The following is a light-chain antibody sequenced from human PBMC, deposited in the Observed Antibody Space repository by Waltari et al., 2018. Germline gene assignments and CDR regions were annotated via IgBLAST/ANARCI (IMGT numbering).Light chain of an antibody. CDR2: EAT. V-gene: IGLV2-14*02. J-gene: IGLJ2*01. CDR3: CSYTNTHVV. Sequence: QSALTQPASVSGSPGQSSTIPCTGTSSDVGSNNLVSWYQQHPGQAPKLIIYEATKRTSGVSNRFSGSKSGNTASLTISGLQAEDEGDYYCCSYTNTHVVFGGGTKLTVL. CDR1: SSDVGSNNL.